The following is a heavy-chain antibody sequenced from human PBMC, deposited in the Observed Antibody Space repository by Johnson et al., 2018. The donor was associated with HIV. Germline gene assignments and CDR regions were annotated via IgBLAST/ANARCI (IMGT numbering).Heavy chain of an antibody. V-gene: IGHV3-30*02. Sequence: QVQLVESGGGVVQPGGSLRLSCAASGFTFSSYGMHWFRQAPGKGLEWVAFIRYDGSNKYYADSVKGRFTISRDNSKNTLYLQMNSLRAEDTAVYYCAKDTVSGSYYDAFDIWGQGTMVTVSS. CDR1: GFTFSSYG. D-gene: IGHD1-26*01. J-gene: IGHJ3*02. CDR3: AKDTVSGSYYDAFDI. CDR2: IRYDGSNK.